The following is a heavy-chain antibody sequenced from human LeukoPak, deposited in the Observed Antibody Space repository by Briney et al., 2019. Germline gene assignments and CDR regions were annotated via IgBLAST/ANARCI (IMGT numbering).Heavy chain of an antibody. CDR1: GGTFSSYA. J-gene: IGHJ4*02. CDR2: IIPIFGTA. CDR3: ARDLEYSYGYGGILGY. V-gene: IGHV1-69*13. Sequence: GASVKVSCKASGGTFSSYAISWVRQAPGQGVEWMGGIIPIFGTANDAQKFQGRVTITADESTSTAYMELSSLRSEDTAVYYCARDLEYSYGYGGILGYWGQGTLVTVSS. D-gene: IGHD5-18*01.